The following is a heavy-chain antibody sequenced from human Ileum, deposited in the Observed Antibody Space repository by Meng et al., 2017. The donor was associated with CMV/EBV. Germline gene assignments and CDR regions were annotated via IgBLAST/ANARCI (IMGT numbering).Heavy chain of an antibody. CDR1: KFRLSDFW. V-gene: IGHV3-74*01. J-gene: IGHJ4*02. D-gene: IGHD1-26*01. Sequence: LSCTTSKFRLSDFWIHWVRQAPGKGLVWVSRIDFEGTVINYAGSVRGRFIISRDYAKNTVHLQMNSLRAEDTGVYYCAKDFVGPQDSWGQGTLVTVSS. CDR2: IDFEGTVI. CDR3: AKDFVGPQDS.